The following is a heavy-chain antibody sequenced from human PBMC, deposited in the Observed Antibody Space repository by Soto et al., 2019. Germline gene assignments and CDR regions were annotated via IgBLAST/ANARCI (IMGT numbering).Heavy chain of an antibody. CDR2: IYYTGTT. V-gene: IGHV4-59*08. J-gene: IGHJ4*01. Sequence: SETLSLTCTVSTDSISGYYWSWIRQPPGKGLECIGYIYYTGTTNYNPSLKSRVTMSVDTSNNQFSLKLTSVTAADTAVYYCASRPRRSDRLDYRGQRTLDTVSS. D-gene: IGHD3-10*01. CDR3: ASRPRRSDRLDY. CDR1: TDSISGYY.